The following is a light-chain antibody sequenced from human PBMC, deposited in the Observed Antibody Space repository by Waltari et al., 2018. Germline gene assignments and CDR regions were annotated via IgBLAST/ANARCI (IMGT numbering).Light chain of an antibody. CDR1: SNDVGRYNR. J-gene: IGLJ2*01. CDR3: ASYIDTTTVT. V-gene: IGLV2-18*02. Sequence: QSALTQPPSVSGSPGQSVTIPCTGTSNDVGRYNRVSWYQQSPGTAPKLIIYEVSDRPSGVPHRFSRSKSGDTASLTISGLQAEDEADYYCASYIDTTTVTFGGGTKLTVL. CDR2: EVS.